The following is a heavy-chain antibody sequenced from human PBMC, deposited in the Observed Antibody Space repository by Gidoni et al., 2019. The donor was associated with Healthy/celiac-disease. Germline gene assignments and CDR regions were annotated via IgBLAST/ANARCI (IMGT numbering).Heavy chain of an antibody. J-gene: IGHJ3*02. D-gene: IGHD4-17*01. Sequence: EVQLVESGGGLVKPGGSLRLSCAASGFTFSSYSMNWVRQAPGKGLEWVSSISSSSSYIYSADSVKGRFTISRDNAKNSLYLQMNSLRAEDTAVYYCARDLATVTSLGAFDIWGQGTMVTVSS. V-gene: IGHV3-21*01. CDR3: ARDLATVTSLGAFDI. CDR2: ISSSSSYI. CDR1: GFTFSSYS.